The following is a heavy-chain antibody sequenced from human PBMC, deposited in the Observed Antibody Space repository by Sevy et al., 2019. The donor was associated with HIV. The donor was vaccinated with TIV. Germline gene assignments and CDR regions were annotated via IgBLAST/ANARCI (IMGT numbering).Heavy chain of an antibody. CDR1: GYTFAGYQ. CDR3: ARDEQWLAQDSGGSQQRNYNNYALDV. J-gene: IGHJ6*02. D-gene: IGHD6-19*01. Sequence: ASVKVSCKASGYTFAGYQMYWVRQAPGQGLEWMGWINPNSGGTKFAPKFQGRVTMTRDTSINTVYMELSRLSSDDTAVYYCARDEQWLAQDSGGSQQRNYNNYALDVWGQGTTVTVSS. CDR2: INPNSGGT. V-gene: IGHV1-2*02.